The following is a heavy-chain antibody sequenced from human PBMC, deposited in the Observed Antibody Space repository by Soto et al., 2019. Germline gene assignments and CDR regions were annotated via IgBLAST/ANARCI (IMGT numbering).Heavy chain of an antibody. CDR3: ARVGIWFGELFPVDYYGMDV. CDR1: GYTFTSYG. Sequence: QVQLVQSGAEVKKPGASVKVSCKASGYTFTSYGISWVRQAPGQGLEWMGWISAYNGNTNYAQQLQGRVTMTTDTSTSTAYMELRSLRSDDTAVYYCARVGIWFGELFPVDYYGMDVWGQGTTVTVSS. J-gene: IGHJ6*02. D-gene: IGHD3-10*01. V-gene: IGHV1-18*04. CDR2: ISAYNGNT.